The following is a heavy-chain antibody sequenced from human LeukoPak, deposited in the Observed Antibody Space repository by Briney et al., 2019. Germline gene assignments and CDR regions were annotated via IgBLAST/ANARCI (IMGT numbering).Heavy chain of an antibody. V-gene: IGHV1-18*01. Sequence: ASVKVSCKASGYTFTNYGISWVRQAPGQGLEWMGWISAYNGCTDYAQKLQFRVTMTTDTSTSTAYMELRSLRSDDTAVYYCARDKAVTTEVTQHFQHWGQGTLVTVSS. CDR3: ARDKAVTTEVTQHFQH. CDR1: GYTFTNYG. CDR2: ISAYNGCT. J-gene: IGHJ1*01. D-gene: IGHD4-23*01.